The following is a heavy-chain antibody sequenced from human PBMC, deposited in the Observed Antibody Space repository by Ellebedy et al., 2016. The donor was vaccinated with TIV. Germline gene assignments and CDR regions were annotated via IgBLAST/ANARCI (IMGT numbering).Heavy chain of an antibody. Sequence: ASVKVSXXASGYTFIDYYIHWVRQAPGQGLEWMGWINSNNGVTKYSQKFQGRVTLTRDTSISTAYMELSSLTSDDTAIYFCARDASGTYFNWGQGTLVTVSS. V-gene: IGHV1-2*02. CDR1: GYTFIDYY. CDR2: INSNNGVT. J-gene: IGHJ4*02. CDR3: ARDASGTYFN. D-gene: IGHD3-10*01.